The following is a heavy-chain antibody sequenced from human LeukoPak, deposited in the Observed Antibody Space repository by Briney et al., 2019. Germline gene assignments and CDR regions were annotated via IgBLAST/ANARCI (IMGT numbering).Heavy chain of an antibody. Sequence: GASVKVSCKTSGFSFHTYGITWVRQAPGQGLEWMGWISTYNGDTNYAQKFHGRVSMTTDTSTNTAYLELRGLRSNDTAVYFCASPAKGAYYFYCMDVWGKGTTVTVSS. D-gene: IGHD2-2*01. J-gene: IGHJ6*03. CDR2: ISTYNGDT. V-gene: IGHV1-18*01. CDR3: ASPAKGAYYFYCMDV. CDR1: GFSFHTYG.